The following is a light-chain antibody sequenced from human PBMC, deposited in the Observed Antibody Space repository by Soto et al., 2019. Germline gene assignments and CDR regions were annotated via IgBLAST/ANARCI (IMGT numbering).Light chain of an antibody. J-gene: IGLJ2*01. V-gene: IGLV2-14*01. CDR2: DVS. CDR3: SSYAISSTVI. Sequence: QSALTQPASVSGSPGQSITISCTGTSSDVGGYNYVSWYQQNPGKAPKLMIYDVSNRPSGISNRFSGSKSGNTASLTISGLQAEDEADYYCSSYAISSTVIFGGGTKVTVL. CDR1: SSDVGGYNY.